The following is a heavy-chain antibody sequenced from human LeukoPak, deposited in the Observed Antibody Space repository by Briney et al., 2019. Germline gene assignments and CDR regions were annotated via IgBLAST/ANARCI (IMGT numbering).Heavy chain of an antibody. V-gene: IGHV4-59*01. J-gene: IGHJ3*02. Sequence: SETLSLTCTVSGGSISSYYWSWIRQPPGKGLEWIGYIYYSGSTNYNPSLKSRVTISVDTSKNQFSLKLSSVTAADTAVYYCARVGNKRHLLGDFDIWSQGTLVTVSS. CDR2: IYYSGST. CDR3: ARVGNKRHLLGDFDI. CDR1: GGSISSYY. D-gene: IGHD2-21*02.